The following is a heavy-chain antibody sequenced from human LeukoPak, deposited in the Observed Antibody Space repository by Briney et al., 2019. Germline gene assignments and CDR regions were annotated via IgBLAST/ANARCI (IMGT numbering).Heavy chain of an antibody. D-gene: IGHD1-1*01. Sequence: GGSLRLSCTASGFTFSSYGIHWVRQAPGKGLEWVAVISYDGSNKYYADSVKGRFTISRDNAENSLFLQMNSLRAEDTAVYYCARVEEATTFNPWGQGTLVTVSS. CDR2: ISYDGSNK. CDR3: ARVEEATTFNP. V-gene: IGHV3-33*05. J-gene: IGHJ5*02. CDR1: GFTFSSYG.